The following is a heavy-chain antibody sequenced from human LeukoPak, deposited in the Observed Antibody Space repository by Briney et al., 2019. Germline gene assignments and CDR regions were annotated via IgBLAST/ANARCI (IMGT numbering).Heavy chain of an antibody. Sequence: GGSLRLSCAASGFTFSDYYMNWVRQAPGKGLEWVSSISSSSSYIYYADSVKGRFTISRDNAKNSLYLQMNSLRAEDTAVYYCATSGYSSSWYFGWGQGTLVTVSS. J-gene: IGHJ4*02. CDR2: ISSSSSYI. CDR3: ATSGYSSSWYFG. V-gene: IGHV3-21*01. D-gene: IGHD6-13*01. CDR1: GFTFSDYY.